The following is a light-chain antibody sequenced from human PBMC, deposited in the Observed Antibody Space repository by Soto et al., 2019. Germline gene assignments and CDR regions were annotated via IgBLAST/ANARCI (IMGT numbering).Light chain of an antibody. CDR2: WAS. CDR3: HKCYTPPHT. V-gene: IGKV4-1*01. CDR1: QSVLYNSNNKNY. Sequence: DIVMTQSPDSLAVSLGERATINCKSSQSVLYNSNNKNYLAWYQQKPGQPPKLLIYWASTREPGVPDRFSGSGSGTDFTLTISSLQAEDVEAYYCHKCYTPPHTFGPGTKVDIK. J-gene: IGKJ3*01.